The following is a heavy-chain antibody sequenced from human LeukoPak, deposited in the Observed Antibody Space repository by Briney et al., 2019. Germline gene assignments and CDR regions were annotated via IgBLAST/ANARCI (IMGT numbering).Heavy chain of an antibody. D-gene: IGHD3-9*01. CDR3: VKDMGFDLLKDAFHV. Sequence: GGSLRLSCVGSGFSLDDYAMHWVRPVPGKGLEWVASISWDSGNQAYTDSVKGRFTISRDNDKNSLYLQMNSLRPEDTALYYCVKDMGFDLLKDAFHVWGQGTLVTVSS. CDR2: ISWDSGNQ. V-gene: IGHV3-9*01. J-gene: IGHJ3*01. CDR1: GFSLDDYA.